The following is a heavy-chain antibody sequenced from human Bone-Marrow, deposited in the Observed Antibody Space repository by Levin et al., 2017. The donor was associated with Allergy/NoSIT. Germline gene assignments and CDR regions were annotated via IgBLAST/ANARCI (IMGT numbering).Heavy chain of an antibody. Sequence: GGSPRLSCEASGFTFSSYEMTWVRQAPGKGLEWVSYISESGGTIYYADSVKGRFTISRDNAKNSLFLQMNSLRAEDTAVYYCASGPISNYWGQGTLVTVSS. CDR2: ISESGGTI. V-gene: IGHV3-48*03. CDR3: ASGPISNY. D-gene: IGHD5-24*01. J-gene: IGHJ4*02. CDR1: GFTFSSYE.